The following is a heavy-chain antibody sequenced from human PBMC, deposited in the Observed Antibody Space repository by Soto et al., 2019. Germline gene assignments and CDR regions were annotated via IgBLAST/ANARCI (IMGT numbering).Heavy chain of an antibody. CDR3: ASLAYDILAGYYDYYYGMDV. J-gene: IGHJ6*02. CDR2: IKQDGSEK. D-gene: IGHD3-9*01. CDR1: GFTFSSYW. V-gene: IGHV3-7*01. Sequence: GGSRLSCAASGFTFSSYWMSWVRQAPGKGLEWVANIKQDGSEKYYVDSVKGRFTISRDNAKNSLYLQMNSLRAEDTAVYYCASLAYDILAGYYDYYYGMDVWGQGTTVTVSS.